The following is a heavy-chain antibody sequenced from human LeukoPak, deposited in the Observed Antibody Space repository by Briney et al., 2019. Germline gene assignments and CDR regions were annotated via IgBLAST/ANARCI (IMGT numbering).Heavy chain of an antibody. D-gene: IGHD1-26*01. J-gene: IGHJ4*02. CDR3: ASRGIVGATLDY. CDR2: INHSGST. CDR1: GGSFSGYY. Sequence: ASETLSLTCAVYGGSFSGYYWSWIRQPPGKGLEWIGEINHSGSTNYNPSLKSRVTISVDTSKNQFPLKLSSVTAADTAVYYCASRGIVGATLDYWGQGTLVTVSS. V-gene: IGHV4-34*01.